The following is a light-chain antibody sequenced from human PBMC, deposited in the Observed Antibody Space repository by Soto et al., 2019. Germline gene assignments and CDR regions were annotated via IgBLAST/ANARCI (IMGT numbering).Light chain of an antibody. J-gene: IGLJ2*01. Sequence: QSALTQPASVSGSPGQSITISCTGTSGDVGGYNYVSWYQQHPGNAPKLMIYEVSNRPSGVSNRFSGSKSGNTASLTISGLQAEDEADYYCSSYTSSSTRVVFGGGTKVTVL. V-gene: IGLV2-14*01. CDR2: EVS. CDR1: SGDVGGYNY. CDR3: SSYTSSSTRVV.